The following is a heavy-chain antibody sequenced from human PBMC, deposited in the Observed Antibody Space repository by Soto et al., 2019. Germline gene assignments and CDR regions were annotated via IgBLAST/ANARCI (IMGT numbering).Heavy chain of an antibody. D-gene: IGHD2-2*01. J-gene: IGHJ4*02. V-gene: IGHV3-20*01. CDR3: ARGYCSSTSCYYFDY. Sequence: EVQLVESGGGVVRPGGSLRLSCAASGFTFDDYGMSWVRQAPGKGLEWVSGINWNGGSTGYADSVKGRFTISRDNAKNSLYLQMNSLRAEDTAVYHCARGYCSSTSCYYFDYWGQGTLVTVSS. CDR2: INWNGGST. CDR1: GFTFDDYG.